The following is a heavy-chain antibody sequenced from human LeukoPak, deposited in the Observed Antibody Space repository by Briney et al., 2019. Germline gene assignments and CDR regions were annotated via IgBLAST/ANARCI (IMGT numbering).Heavy chain of an antibody. CDR2: IIPILGIA. CDR1: GGTFSSYA. Sequence: SVKVSCKASGGTFSSYAISWVRQAPGQGLEWMGRIIPILGIANYAQKSQGRVTITADKSTSTAYMELSSLRSEDTAVYYCAREVQREYYFDYWGQGTLVTVSS. CDR3: AREVQREYYFDY. V-gene: IGHV1-69*04. D-gene: IGHD3-10*01. J-gene: IGHJ4*02.